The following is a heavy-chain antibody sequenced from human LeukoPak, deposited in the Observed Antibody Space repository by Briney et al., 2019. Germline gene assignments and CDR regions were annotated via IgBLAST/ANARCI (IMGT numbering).Heavy chain of an antibody. J-gene: IGHJ4*02. CDR3: AKDATASPYFHWFDN. Sequence: GGSLRLPCAASGFTFSSYAMNWVRQAPGKGLEWVAGISSGDRTFHAESVKGRLTISRDKSKDTLYLQMNSLRAEDTAVYYCAKDATASPYFHWFDNWGQGTQVIVSS. CDR2: ISSGDRT. V-gene: IGHV3-23*01. CDR1: GFTFSSYA. D-gene: IGHD3-9*01.